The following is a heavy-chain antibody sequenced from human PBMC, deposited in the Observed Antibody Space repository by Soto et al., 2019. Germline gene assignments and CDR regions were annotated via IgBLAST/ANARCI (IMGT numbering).Heavy chain of an antibody. CDR1: GGSFSGYY. D-gene: IGHD3-22*01. CDR3: AREALYDSSGYYLGFQLFDY. CDR2: INHSGST. Sequence: PSETLSLTCAVYGGSFSGYYWSWIRQPPWKGLEWIGEINHSGSTNYNPSLKSRVTISVDTSKNQFSLKLSSVTAADTAVYYCAREALYDSSGYYLGFQLFDYWGQGTLVTSPQ. J-gene: IGHJ4*02. V-gene: IGHV4-34*01.